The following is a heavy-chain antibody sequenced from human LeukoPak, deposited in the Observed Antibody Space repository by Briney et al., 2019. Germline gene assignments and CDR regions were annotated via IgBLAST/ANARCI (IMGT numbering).Heavy chain of an antibody. CDR3: ASPAVAGPPTRHYYYYGMDV. CDR2: IYYSGST. J-gene: IGHJ6*02. D-gene: IGHD6-19*01. CDR1: GGSISSSSYY. V-gene: IGHV4-39*01. Sequence: SETLSLTCTVSGGSISSSSYYWGWIRQPRGKGLEWIGSIYYSGSTYYNPSLKSRVTISVDTSKNQFSLKLSSVTAADTAVYYCASPAVAGPPTRHYYYYGMDVWGQGTTVTVSS.